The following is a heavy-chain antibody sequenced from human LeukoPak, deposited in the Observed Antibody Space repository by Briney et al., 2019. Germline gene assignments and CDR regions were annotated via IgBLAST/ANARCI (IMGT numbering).Heavy chain of an antibody. CDR2: IIPIFGTA. Sequence: SVKVSCKASGGAFSSYAISWVREAPGQGLEWMGRIIPIFGTANYAQKFQGRVTITTDESTSTAYMELSSLRSEDTAVYYCASAILDGYNDMYFDYWGQGTLVTVSS. J-gene: IGHJ4*02. D-gene: IGHD5-24*01. V-gene: IGHV1-69*05. CDR3: ASAILDGYNDMYFDY. CDR1: GGAFSSYA.